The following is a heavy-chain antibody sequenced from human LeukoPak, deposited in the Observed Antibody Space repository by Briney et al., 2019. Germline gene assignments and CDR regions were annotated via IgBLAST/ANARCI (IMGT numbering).Heavy chain of an antibody. V-gene: IGHV1-18*01. J-gene: IGHJ4*02. CDR2: ISAYNGNT. CDR1: GYTFTSYG. CDR3: ARGWYDILTGYYNALDY. D-gene: IGHD3-9*01. Sequence: ASVKVSCKASGYTFTSYGISWVRQAPGQGLEWMGWISAYNGNTNYAQKLQGRVTMTTDTSTSTAYMELRSLRSDDTAVYYCARGWYDILTGYYNALDYWGQGTLVTVSS.